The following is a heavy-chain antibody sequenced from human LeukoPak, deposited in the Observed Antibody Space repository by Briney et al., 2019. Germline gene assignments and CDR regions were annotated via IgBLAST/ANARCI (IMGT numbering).Heavy chain of an antibody. J-gene: IGHJ3*02. Sequence: GGSLRLSCGASGFTFNIFAMSWVRQAPGKGLEWVSGISWNSGSIGYADSVKGRFTISRDNAKNSLYLQMNSLRAEDTALYYCAKDMRLGFGELLGSAFDIWGQGTMVTVSS. CDR1: GFTFNIFA. V-gene: IGHV3-9*01. CDR3: AKDMRLGFGELLGSAFDI. CDR2: ISWNSGSI. D-gene: IGHD3-10*01.